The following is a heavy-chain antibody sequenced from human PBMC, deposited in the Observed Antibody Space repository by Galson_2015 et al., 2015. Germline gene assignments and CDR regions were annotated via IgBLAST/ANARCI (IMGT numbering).Heavy chain of an antibody. CDR2: ISSSSGHT. CDR1: GFTFSGYY. Sequence: SLRLSCAASGFTFSGYYMSWLRQAPGKGLEWVSYISSSSGHTHYADSVKGRFTISRDNAWNSLYLQMNSLRAEDTAVYYCARVLGSSYFDLWGPGTLVTVSS. J-gene: IGHJ2*01. V-gene: IGHV3-11*05. D-gene: IGHD3-16*01. CDR3: ARVLGSSYFDL.